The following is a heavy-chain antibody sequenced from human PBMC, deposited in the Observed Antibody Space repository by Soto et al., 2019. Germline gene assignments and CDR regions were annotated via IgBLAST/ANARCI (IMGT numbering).Heavy chain of an antibody. CDR2: ISSSGSTI. Sequence: GGSLRLSCAASGFTFSDYYMSWIRQAPGKGLEWVSYISSSGSTIYYADSVKGRFTISRDNAKNSLYLQMNSLRAEDTAVYYYARGPGYCSSTSCYAIDYWGQGTLVTVSS. J-gene: IGHJ4*02. D-gene: IGHD2-2*01. V-gene: IGHV3-11*01. CDR3: ARGPGYCSSTSCYAIDY. CDR1: GFTFSDYY.